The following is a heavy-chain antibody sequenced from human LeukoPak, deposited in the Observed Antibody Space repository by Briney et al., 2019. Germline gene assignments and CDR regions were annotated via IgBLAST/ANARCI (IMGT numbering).Heavy chain of an antibody. Sequence: QPGGSLRLSCAASGFTFSSYGMHWVRQAPGKGLEWVAVIWYDGSNKYYADSVKGRFTISRDNSKNTLYLQMNSLRAEDTAVYYCAREEYYYDSSGYYPPDYWGQGTLVTVSS. CDR1: GFTFSSYG. CDR2: IWYDGSNK. V-gene: IGHV3-33*01. D-gene: IGHD3-22*01. CDR3: AREEYYYDSSGYYPPDY. J-gene: IGHJ4*02.